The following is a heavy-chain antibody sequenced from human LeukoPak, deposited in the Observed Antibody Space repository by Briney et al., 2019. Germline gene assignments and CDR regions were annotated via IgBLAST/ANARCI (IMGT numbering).Heavy chain of an antibody. CDR1: GFTFSSYG. D-gene: IGHD6-6*01. CDR3: AKDVAARHDYYYGMDV. CDR2: ISYDGSNK. J-gene: IGHJ6*02. V-gene: IGHV3-30*18. Sequence: GRSLGLSCGASGFTFSSYGMHWVRQAPGKGLEWVAVISYDGSNKYYADSVKGRFTISRDNSKNTLYLQMNSLRAEDTAVYYCAKDVAARHDYYYGMDVWGQGTTVTVSS.